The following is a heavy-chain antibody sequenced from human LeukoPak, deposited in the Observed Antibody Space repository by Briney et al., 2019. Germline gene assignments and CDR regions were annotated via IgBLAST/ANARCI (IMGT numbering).Heavy chain of an antibody. V-gene: IGHV1-18*01. J-gene: IGHJ4*02. CDR2: ISAYNGNT. CDR3: AREDSTGYYHDY. Sequence: ASVKVSCKASGYTFTSYGISWVRQAPGQGLEWMGWISAYNGNTNYAQKLQGRVTMTTDTSTSTAYMELRSLRSEDTAEYYCAREDSTGYYHDYWGQGNLVTVSS. D-gene: IGHD3-22*01. CDR1: GYTFTSYG.